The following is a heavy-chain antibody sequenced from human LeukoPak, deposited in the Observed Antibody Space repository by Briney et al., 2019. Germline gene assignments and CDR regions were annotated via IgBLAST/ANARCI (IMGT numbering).Heavy chain of an antibody. D-gene: IGHD5-18*01. Sequence: SVKVSCKASGGTFSSYAISWVRQAPGQGLEWMGGIIPIFGTANYAQKFQGRVTITADESTSTAYMELSSLRSEDTAVYYCARFPVDTAMPFDYWGQGTLVTVSS. CDR2: IIPIFGTA. CDR3: ARFPVDTAMPFDY. J-gene: IGHJ4*02. V-gene: IGHV1-69*13. CDR1: GGTFSSYA.